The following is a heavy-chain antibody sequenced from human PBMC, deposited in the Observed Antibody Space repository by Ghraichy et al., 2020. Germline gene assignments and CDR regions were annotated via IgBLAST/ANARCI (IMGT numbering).Heavy chain of an antibody. Sequence: GGSLRLSCAASGFTVSNSYMSWVRQAPGKGLEWVSVVYSGGSAYYADSVKGRFTVSRDNSMNTMFLQMNSLRAEDTAVYYCARVLIYCSGGTCYRSDAFDIWGQGTMVTVSS. CDR1: GFTVSNSY. V-gene: IGHV3-66*01. CDR3: ARVLIYCSGGTCYRSDAFDI. CDR2: VYSGGSA. J-gene: IGHJ3*02. D-gene: IGHD2-15*01.